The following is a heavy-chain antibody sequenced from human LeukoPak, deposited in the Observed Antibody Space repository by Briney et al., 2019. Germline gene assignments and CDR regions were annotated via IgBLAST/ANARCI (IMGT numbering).Heavy chain of an antibody. Sequence: GGSLRLSCAASGLTFSSHWMHWVRQAPGKGLVWVSRITNDGSSTTYADSVKGRFTISRDSAKNMLYLQVNSLRAEDTAVYYCAKDPYRVVVATGNYLDPWGQGTLVTVSS. J-gene: IGHJ5*02. V-gene: IGHV3-74*01. CDR2: ITNDGSST. D-gene: IGHD2-15*01. CDR1: GLTFSSHW. CDR3: AKDPYRVVVATGNYLDP.